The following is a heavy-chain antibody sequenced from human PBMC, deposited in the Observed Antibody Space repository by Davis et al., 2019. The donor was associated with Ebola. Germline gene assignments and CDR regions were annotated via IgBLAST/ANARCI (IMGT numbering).Heavy chain of an antibody. CDR3: ARDLLEWGLHN. CDR1: GGTFSGYY. D-gene: IGHD3-3*01. Sequence: ASVKVSCKASGGTFSGYYMHWVRQAPGQGLEWMGWINPNSGGTNYAQKFQGWVTMTRDTSISTAYMELSRLRSDDTAVYYCARDLLEWGLHNWGQGTLVTVSS. J-gene: IGHJ4*02. CDR2: INPNSGGT. V-gene: IGHV1-2*04.